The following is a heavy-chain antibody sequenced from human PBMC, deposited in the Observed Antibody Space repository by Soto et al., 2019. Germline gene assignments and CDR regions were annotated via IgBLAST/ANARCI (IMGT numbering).Heavy chain of an antibody. J-gene: IGHJ2*01. CDR1: GYAFKNYA. CDR2: ITVYNGNT. V-gene: IGHV1-18*04. Sequence: QVQLVQSGGEVREPGASVKVSCEASGYAFKNYAITWVRQAPGQGLEWMGWITVYNGNTNYAEGLQGRVTMTTDTSTNTAYMELWRLRSDDTDVYFCARGFSYGSYGFFDLWGSGTLVTVSS. D-gene: IGHD3-16*01. CDR3: ARGFSYGSYGFFDL.